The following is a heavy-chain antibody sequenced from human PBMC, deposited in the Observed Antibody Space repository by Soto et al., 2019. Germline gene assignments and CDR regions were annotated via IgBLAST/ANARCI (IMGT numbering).Heavy chain of an antibody. D-gene: IGHD3-3*01. CDR1: GYTFTSYY. V-gene: IGHV1-46*01. CDR2: INPSGGST. J-gene: IGHJ6*02. Sequence: ASVKVSCKASGYTFTSYYMHWVRQAPGQGLEWMGIINPSGGSTSYAQKFQGRVTMTRDTSTSTVYMELGSLRSEDTAVYYCARDKSFWSGYQNYYYYGMDVWGQGTTVTVSS. CDR3: ARDKSFWSGYQNYYYYGMDV.